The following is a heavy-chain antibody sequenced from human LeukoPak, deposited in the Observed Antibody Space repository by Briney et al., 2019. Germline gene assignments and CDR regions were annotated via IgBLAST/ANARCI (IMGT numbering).Heavy chain of an antibody. CDR1: GFTFSSYG. Sequence: PGGSLRLSCAASGFTFSSYGMSWVRQAPGKGLEWASAISGSGGSTYYADSVKGRFTISRDNSKNTLYLQMNSLRAEDTAVYYCAKDAIVGAWAGEYYFDYWGQGTLVTVSS. D-gene: IGHD1-26*01. V-gene: IGHV3-23*01. J-gene: IGHJ4*02. CDR3: AKDAIVGAWAGEYYFDY. CDR2: ISGSGGST.